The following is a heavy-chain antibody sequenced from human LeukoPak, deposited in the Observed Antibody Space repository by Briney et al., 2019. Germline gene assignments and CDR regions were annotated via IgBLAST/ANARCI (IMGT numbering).Heavy chain of an antibody. CDR2: SNAGNSNT. J-gene: IGHJ4*02. D-gene: IGHD2-8*01. CDR1: GYTFTSYA. Sequence: ASVKVSCKASGYTFTSYAIHWVRQAPGQRLECMGWSNAGNSNTQYSQEFQGRVTITRDTSASTAYMELSSLRSEDMAVYHCARLVLWPLPQTRPNFDYWGQGTLVTVSS. V-gene: IGHV1-3*02. CDR3: ARLVLWPLPQTRPNFDY.